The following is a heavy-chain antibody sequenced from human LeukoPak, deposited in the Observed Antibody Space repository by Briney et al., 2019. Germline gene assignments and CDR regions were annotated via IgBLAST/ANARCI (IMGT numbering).Heavy chain of an antibody. CDR2: IGYDESKK. CDR3: APAVTSYLDY. J-gene: IGHJ4*02. D-gene: IGHD4-17*01. CDR1: GFTFNNFG. Sequence: GGSLRLSCEASGFTFNNFGMHWVRQAPGKGLEWVAFIGYDESKKYYAESVKGRFTISRDDSKNTLYLQMSALKTEDTAVYYCAPAVTSYLDYWGQGTLVTVSS. V-gene: IGHV3-30*02.